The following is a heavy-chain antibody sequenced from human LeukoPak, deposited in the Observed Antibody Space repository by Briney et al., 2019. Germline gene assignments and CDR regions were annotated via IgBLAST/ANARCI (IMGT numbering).Heavy chain of an antibody. Sequence: SETLSLTCTVSGDSVTNNNYFWGWIRQPPGKGLEWIGGIYYRGTTYYNPSVGSRVTISADTSKNQLSPQLSSVTAADTAIYYCARHAPGDIVVEIPAPTRWFDPWGQGTLVTVSS. J-gene: IGHJ5*02. V-gene: IGHV4-39*01. CDR3: ARHAPGDIVVEIPAPTRWFDP. D-gene: IGHD2-15*01. CDR2: IYYRGTT. CDR1: GDSVTNNNYF.